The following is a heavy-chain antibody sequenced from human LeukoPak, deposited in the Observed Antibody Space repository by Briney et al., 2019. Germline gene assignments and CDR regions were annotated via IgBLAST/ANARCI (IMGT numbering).Heavy chain of an antibody. Sequence: SETLSLTCTVSGGSISSYYWSWIRQPPGKGLEWIGYIYYSGSTNYNPSLKSRVTISVDTSKNQFSLKLSSVTAADTAVYYCARGPGSPFYFDHWGQGTLVTVTS. CDR2: IYYSGST. V-gene: IGHV4-59*01. J-gene: IGHJ4*02. CDR1: GGSISSYY. D-gene: IGHD3-10*01. CDR3: ARGPGSPFYFDH.